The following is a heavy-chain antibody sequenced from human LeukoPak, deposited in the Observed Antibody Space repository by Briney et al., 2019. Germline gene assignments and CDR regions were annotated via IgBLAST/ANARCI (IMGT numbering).Heavy chain of an antibody. CDR1: GFTVSSNY. Sequence: GGSLRLSCAASGFTVSSNYMSWVRQAPGKGLEWVSVIYSGGRTYYADSLKGRFTISRDNAENSLYLHMNSLRAEDTAIYYCARDRLGDGYIREFDSWGQGTLVIVSS. CDR3: ARDRLGDGYIREFDS. V-gene: IGHV3-53*01. J-gene: IGHJ4*02. CDR2: IYSGGRT. D-gene: IGHD5-24*01.